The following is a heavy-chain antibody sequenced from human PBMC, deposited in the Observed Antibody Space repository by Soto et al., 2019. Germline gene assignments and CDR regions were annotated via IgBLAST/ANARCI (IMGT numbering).Heavy chain of an antibody. CDR2: INGNSGDT. J-gene: IGHJ6*02. Sequence: SVNRACKASGYTFTSYCMRWVRQAPGQGLEWMGWINGNSGDTKYAQKFQGRISMTRDTSTRTVYMDLRSLRSDDTAVYFCARQSVGGVQDYYAMDVWGQGTTVTVSS. CDR3: ARQSVGGVQDYYAMDV. CDR1: GYTFTSYC. D-gene: IGHD2-8*02. V-gene: IGHV1-18*04.